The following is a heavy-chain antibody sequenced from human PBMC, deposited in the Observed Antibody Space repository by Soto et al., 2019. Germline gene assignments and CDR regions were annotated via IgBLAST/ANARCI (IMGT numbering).Heavy chain of an antibody. CDR3: ARGCSSASCYYY. D-gene: IGHD2-2*01. V-gene: IGHV3-21*01. CDR1: VFMFSSYT. Sequence: GSLRLSCTASVFMFSSYTMNWVRQAPGKGLEWVSSVSFRGDIYYADSLEGRFTISRDDAKNSLYLQMNSLRAEDTAVYYCARGCSSASCYYYWGQGTLVTVSS. CDR2: VSFRGDI. J-gene: IGHJ4*02.